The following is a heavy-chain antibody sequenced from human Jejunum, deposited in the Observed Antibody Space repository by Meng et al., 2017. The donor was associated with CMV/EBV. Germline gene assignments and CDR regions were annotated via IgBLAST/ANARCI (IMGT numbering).Heavy chain of an antibody. CDR1: GFSFSSFG. J-gene: IGHJ4*02. V-gene: IGHV3-30*02. CDR2: IRYDLATK. D-gene: IGHD3-10*01. Sequence: SGFSFSSFGMHWVRQAPGKGLEWVAYIRYDLATKYYVDSVKGRFTISRDNSRNSVSLQMNSLRDDDTAIYYCAKQGDPSAYCFDFWGEGTMVTVSS. CDR3: AKQGDPSAYCFDF.